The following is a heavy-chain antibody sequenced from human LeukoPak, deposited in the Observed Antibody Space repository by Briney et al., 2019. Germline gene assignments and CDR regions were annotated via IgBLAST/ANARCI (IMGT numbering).Heavy chain of an antibody. Sequence: ASVKASCKASGYTFTSYGISWVRQAPGQGLEWMGWISAYNGNTNYAQKLQGRVTMTTDTSTSTAYMELRSLRSDDTAVYYCAREEGAYYYDSSGYYPLWGQGTLVTVSS. J-gene: IGHJ4*02. CDR2: ISAYNGNT. D-gene: IGHD3-22*01. V-gene: IGHV1-18*01. CDR3: AREEGAYYYDSSGYYPL. CDR1: GYTFTSYG.